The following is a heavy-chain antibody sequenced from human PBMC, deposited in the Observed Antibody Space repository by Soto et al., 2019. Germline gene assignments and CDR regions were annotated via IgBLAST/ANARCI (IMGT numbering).Heavy chain of an antibody. Sequence: GGSLRLSCAASGFTFSNAWMSWVRQAPGKGLEWVGRIKSKTDGGTTDYAAPVKGRFTISRDDSKNTLYLQMNSLKTEDTAVYYCTTDIPLYTIFGVVSDAFDIWGQGTMVTVSS. CDR2: IKSKTDGGTT. CDR1: GFTFSNAW. CDR3: TTDIPLYTIFGVVSDAFDI. V-gene: IGHV3-15*01. D-gene: IGHD3-3*01. J-gene: IGHJ3*02.